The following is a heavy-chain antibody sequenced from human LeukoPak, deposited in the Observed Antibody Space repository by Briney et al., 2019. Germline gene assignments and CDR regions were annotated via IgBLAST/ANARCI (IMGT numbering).Heavy chain of an antibody. CDR1: GFTFSSYA. V-gene: IGHV3-21*01. CDR3: ARVQGYYDSSGYYSIGGFDI. D-gene: IGHD3-22*01. Sequence: GGSLRLSCAASGFTFSSYAMNWVRQAPGKGLEWVSSISSSSSYIYHADSVKGRFTISRDNAKNSLYPQMNSLRAEDTAVYYCARVQGYYDSSGYYSIGGFDIWGQGTMVTVSS. CDR2: ISSSSSYI. J-gene: IGHJ3*02.